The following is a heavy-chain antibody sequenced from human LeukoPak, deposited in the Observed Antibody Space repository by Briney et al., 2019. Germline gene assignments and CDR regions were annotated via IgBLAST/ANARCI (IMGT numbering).Heavy chain of an antibody. CDR3: ARAGWGYSSGHFSY. V-gene: IGHV3-7*01. D-gene: IGHD6-19*01. CDR1: GFTFSSHW. J-gene: IGHJ4*02. Sequence: GGSLRLSCVASGFTFSSHWMTWVRQAPGKGLEWVANIKQDESENHYVDSVKGRFTISRDNSKNTLYLQMNSLRAEDTAVYYCARAGWGYSSGHFSYWGQGTLVTVSS. CDR2: IKQDESEN.